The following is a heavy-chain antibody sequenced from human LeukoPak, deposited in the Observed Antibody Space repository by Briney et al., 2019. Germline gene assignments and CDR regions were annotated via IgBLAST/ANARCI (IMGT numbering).Heavy chain of an antibody. J-gene: IGHJ4*02. D-gene: IGHD3-9*01. Sequence: GGSLRLSCAASGFTFTTYWMTWVRQAPGKGLEWVANINQDGTEKYYVDSVKGRFTISRDNAKNSLNLQMNSLRAEDSAVYYCARDYDILTGHLYWGQGTLVTVSS. CDR3: ARDYDILTGHLY. V-gene: IGHV3-7*01. CDR2: INQDGTEK. CDR1: GFTFTTYW.